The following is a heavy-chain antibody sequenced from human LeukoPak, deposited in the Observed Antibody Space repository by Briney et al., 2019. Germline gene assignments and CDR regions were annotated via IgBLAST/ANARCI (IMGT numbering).Heavy chain of an antibody. J-gene: IGHJ4*02. CDR2: IKFDGNEE. Sequence: GGSLRLSCAASGFSFSSYWMSWMRQAPGKGLEWVANIKFDGNEEYYVDSVKGRFTISRDNAKNSLYLQLNSLRVEDTAVYYCKSGGAAPGSFDYWGQGTLVTVSS. CDR1: GFSFSSYW. D-gene: IGHD1-1*01. CDR3: KSGGAAPGSFDY. V-gene: IGHV3-7*01.